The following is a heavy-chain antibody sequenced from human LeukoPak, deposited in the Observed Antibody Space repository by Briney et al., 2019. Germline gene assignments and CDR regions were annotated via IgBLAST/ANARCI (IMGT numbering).Heavy chain of an antibody. CDR3: ARDQYYYGSGSYYNQYYYYGMDV. D-gene: IGHD3-10*01. CDR1: GYTFTGYY. V-gene: IGHV1-2*02. J-gene: IGHJ6*02. CDR2: INPNSGGT. Sequence: ASVKVSCKASGYTFTGYYMHWVRQAPGQGLEWMGWINPNSGGTNYAQKFQGRGTMTRDTSISTAYMELSRLRSDDTAVYYCARDQYYYGSGSYYNQYYYYGMDVWGQGTTVTVSS.